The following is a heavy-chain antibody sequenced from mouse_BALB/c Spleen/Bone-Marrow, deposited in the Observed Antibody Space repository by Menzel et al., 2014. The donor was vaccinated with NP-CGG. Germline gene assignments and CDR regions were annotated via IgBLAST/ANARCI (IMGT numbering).Heavy chain of an antibody. CDR1: GFDFSRYW. J-gene: IGHJ3*01. CDR2: INPDSSTI. D-gene: IGHD4-1*01. V-gene: IGHV4-1*02. CDR3: ARNWDVGFAY. Sequence: EVQLVESGGGLVQPGGSLKLSCAASGFDFSRYWTSWVRQAPGKGLEWIGEINPDSSTINYTPSLKDKFIISRDNAKNTLYLQMSKVRSEDTALYYCARNWDVGFAYWGQGTLVTVSA.